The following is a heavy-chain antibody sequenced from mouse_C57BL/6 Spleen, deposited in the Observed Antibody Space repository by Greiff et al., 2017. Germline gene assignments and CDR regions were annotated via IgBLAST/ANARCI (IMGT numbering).Heavy chain of an antibody. V-gene: IGHV1-82*01. D-gene: IGHD3-1*01. CDR2: IYPGVGDT. J-gene: IGHJ4*01. CDR3: ARSGYNAMDY. CDR1: GYAFSSSW. Sequence: VQLQQSGPELVKPGASVKISCKASGYAFSSSWMNWVKQRPGKGLEWIGRIYPGVGDTNYNGKFKGKATLTADKSSSTAYMQLSSLTSEDSAVYFCARSGYNAMDYWGQGTSVTVSS.